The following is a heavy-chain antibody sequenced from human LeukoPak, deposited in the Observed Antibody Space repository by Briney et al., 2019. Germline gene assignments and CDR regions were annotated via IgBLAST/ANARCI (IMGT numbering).Heavy chain of an antibody. D-gene: IGHD4-17*01. CDR3: ARLFLNDYGAAN. CDR1: GFTFSDHY. CDR2: IRNKVNSYTT. J-gene: IGHJ4*02. Sequence: GGSLRLSCAASGFTFSDHYIDWVRQAPGKGLEWIGHIRNKVNSYTTEYAASVKGRFTISRDDSKNSLYLQMYSLKTEDTAVYYCARLFLNDYGAANWGQGTLVTVSS. V-gene: IGHV3-72*01.